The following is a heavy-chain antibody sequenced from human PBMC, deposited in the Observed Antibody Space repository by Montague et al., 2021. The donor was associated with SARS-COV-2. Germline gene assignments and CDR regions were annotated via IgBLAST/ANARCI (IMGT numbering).Heavy chain of an antibody. CDR3: ARHSGGSEVAGLDY. CDR1: GNSLSNSRYF. D-gene: IGHD6-19*01. V-gene: IGHV4-39*01. CDR2: FYFGGKF. J-gene: IGHJ4*02. Sequence: SETLSLTCSVSGNSLSNSRYFWGWNRQPPRKGLEWIGSFYFGGKFLYNSSLNSRVTISVDTSNNQFSLQLSSVTASDTAVYYCARHSGGSEVAGLDYWGQGTLVTVSS.